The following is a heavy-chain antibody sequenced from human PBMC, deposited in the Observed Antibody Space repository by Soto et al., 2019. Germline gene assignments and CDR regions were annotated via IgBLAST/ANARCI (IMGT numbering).Heavy chain of an antibody. J-gene: IGHJ4*02. V-gene: IGHV3-23*01. CDR3: AKDATRTSGWYYFDY. Sequence: GGSLRLSCAASGFTFSILAMGWVRQAPGKGLEWVSVIDYTGGTTSYTDSVKGRFIISRDNSKKILYLQMNSLRTEDTAIYYCAKDATRTSGWYYFDYWGRGALVTV. D-gene: IGHD6-19*01. CDR2: IDYTGGTT. CDR1: GFTFSILA.